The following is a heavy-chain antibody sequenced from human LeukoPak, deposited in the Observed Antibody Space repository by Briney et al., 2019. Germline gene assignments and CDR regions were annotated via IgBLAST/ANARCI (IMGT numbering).Heavy chain of an antibody. CDR2: IKQDGSEK. CDR3: ARDIMVRGVYYFDY. V-gene: IGHV3-7*01. J-gene: IGHJ4*02. Sequence: PGGSLRLSXAASGFTFSSYWMSWVRQAPGKGLEWVANIKQDGSEKYYVDSVKGRFTISRDNAKNSLYLQMNSLRAEDTAVYYCARDIMVRGVYYFDYWGQGTLVTVSS. CDR1: GFTFSSYW. D-gene: IGHD3-10*01.